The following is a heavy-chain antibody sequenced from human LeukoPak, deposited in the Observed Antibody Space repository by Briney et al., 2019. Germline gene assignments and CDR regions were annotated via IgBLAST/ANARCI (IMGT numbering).Heavy chain of an antibody. CDR2: INHSGST. Sequence: SETLSLTCAVYGGSFSGYYWSWIRQPPGKGLEWIGEINHSGSTNYNPSLKSRVTISVDTSKNQFSLKLSSVTAADTAVYYCASWRIRRVLDVWGKGTTVTVSS. J-gene: IGHJ6*04. CDR1: GGSFSGYY. D-gene: IGHD2-15*01. CDR3: ASWRIRRVLDV. V-gene: IGHV4-34*01.